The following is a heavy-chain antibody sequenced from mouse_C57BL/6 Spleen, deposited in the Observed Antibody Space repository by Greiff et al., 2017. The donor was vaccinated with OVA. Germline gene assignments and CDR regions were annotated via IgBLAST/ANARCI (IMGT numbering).Heavy chain of an antibody. CDR2: IYPGDGDT. CDR1: GYAFSSYW. D-gene: IGHD1-1*01. Sequence: VQLQESGAELVKPGASVKISCKASGYAFSSYWMNWVKQRPGKGLEWIGQIYPGDGDTNYNGKFKGKATLTADKSSSTAYMQLSSLTSEDSEVYVCESGLYGSSYLDYWGQGTTLTVSS. J-gene: IGHJ2*01. V-gene: IGHV1-80*01. CDR3: ESGLYGSSYLDY.